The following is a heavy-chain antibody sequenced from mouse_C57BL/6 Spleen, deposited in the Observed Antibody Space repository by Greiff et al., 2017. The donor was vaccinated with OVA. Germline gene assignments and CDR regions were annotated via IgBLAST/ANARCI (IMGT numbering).Heavy chain of an antibody. CDR1: GYTFTSYW. CDR3: ARGSYPYAMDY. J-gene: IGHJ4*01. V-gene: IGHV1-52*01. Sequence: VQLQQPGAELVRPGSSVKLSCKASGYTFTSYWMHWVKQRPIQGLEWIGNIDPSDSETHYNQKFKDKATLTVDKSSSTAYMQLSSLTSEDSAVYYCARGSYPYAMDYWCQGTSVTVSS. CDR2: IDPSDSET.